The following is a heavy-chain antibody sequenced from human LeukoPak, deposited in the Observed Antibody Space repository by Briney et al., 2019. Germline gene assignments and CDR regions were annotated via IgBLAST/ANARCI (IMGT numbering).Heavy chain of an antibody. J-gene: IGHJ5*02. V-gene: IGHV5-51*01. CDR2: IYSGDSDT. D-gene: IGHD2-15*01. Sequence: GESLKISCKGSGYSFTSYWIGWVRQMPGKGLEWMGIIYSGDSDTKYSPSFQGQDTISADKSISTAYLQWSSLKASDTAMYYCARRYCSGGSCYSSFVPWGQGTLVTVSS. CDR3: ARRYCSGGSCYSSFVP. CDR1: GYSFTSYW.